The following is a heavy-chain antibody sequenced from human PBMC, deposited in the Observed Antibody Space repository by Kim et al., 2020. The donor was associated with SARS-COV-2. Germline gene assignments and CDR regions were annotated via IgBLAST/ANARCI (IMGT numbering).Heavy chain of an antibody. CDR3: AMCDYPCYYYYGMDV. Sequence: GGSLRLSCAASGFTFSSYAMSWVRQAPGKGLEWVSAISGSGGSTYYADSVKGRFTISRDNSKNTLYLQMNSLRAEDTAVYYCAMCDYPCYYYYGMDVWGQGTTVTVSS. D-gene: IGHD4-17*01. CDR1: GFTFSSYA. CDR2: ISGSGGST. J-gene: IGHJ6*02. V-gene: IGHV3-23*01.